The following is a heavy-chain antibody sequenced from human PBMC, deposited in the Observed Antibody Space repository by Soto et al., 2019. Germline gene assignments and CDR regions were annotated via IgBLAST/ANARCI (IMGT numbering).Heavy chain of an antibody. CDR3: ARELVTVTTLGYFDY. CDR2: ISPIFGTA. V-gene: IGHV1-69*01. D-gene: IGHD4-17*01. Sequence: QVQLVQSGAEVKKPGSSVKVSCKASGGTFSSDVISWVRQVPGQGLEWLGGISPIFGTANYAQKFQGRVTITADESTSTAYMDLSSLRSDDTAVYYCARELVTVTTLGYFDYWRQGTLVNVSS. J-gene: IGHJ4*02. CDR1: GGTFSSDV.